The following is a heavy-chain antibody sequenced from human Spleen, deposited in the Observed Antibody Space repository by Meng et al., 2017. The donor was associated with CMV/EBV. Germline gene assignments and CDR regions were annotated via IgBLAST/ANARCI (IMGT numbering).Heavy chain of an antibody. D-gene: IGHD6-6*01. CDR2: INHSGST. V-gene: IGHV4-34*01. J-gene: IGHJ4*02. Sequence: SETLSLTCTVSGGSISSYYWSWIRQPPGKGLEWIGEINHSGSTNYNPSLKSRVTISVDTSKHQFSLKLSSVTAADTAVYYCARGQLVHWYFDYWGQGTLVTVSS. CDR1: GGSISSYY. CDR3: ARGQLVHWYFDY.